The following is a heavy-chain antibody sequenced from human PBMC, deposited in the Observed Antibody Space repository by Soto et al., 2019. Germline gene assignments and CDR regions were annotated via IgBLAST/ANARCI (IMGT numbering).Heavy chain of an antibody. CDR2: ISSSSSYI. Sequence: GGSLRLSCAASGFTFSSYSMNWVRQAPGKGLEWVSSISSSSSYIYYADSVKGRFTISRDNAKNSLYLQMNSLRAEDTAVYYCARDAGSGSYEKYYYMDVWGKGTTVTVSS. J-gene: IGHJ6*03. D-gene: IGHD3-10*01. CDR1: GFTFSSYS. CDR3: ARDAGSGSYEKYYYMDV. V-gene: IGHV3-21*01.